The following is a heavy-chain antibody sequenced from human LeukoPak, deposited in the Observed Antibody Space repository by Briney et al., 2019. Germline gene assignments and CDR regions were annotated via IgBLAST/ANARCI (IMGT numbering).Heavy chain of an antibody. V-gene: IGHV1-58*02. CDR1: GFAFISSA. CDR3: ARDTQWVGIAAAGDAFDI. CDR2: IVVGSANT. D-gene: IGHD6-13*01. Sequence: SVKVSCKASGFAFISSAMQWVRQARGQRLEWIGWIVVGSANTNYAQKFQERVTITRDMSTSTAYMELSSLRSEDTAVYYCARDTQWVGIAAAGDAFDIWGQGTMVTVSS. J-gene: IGHJ3*02.